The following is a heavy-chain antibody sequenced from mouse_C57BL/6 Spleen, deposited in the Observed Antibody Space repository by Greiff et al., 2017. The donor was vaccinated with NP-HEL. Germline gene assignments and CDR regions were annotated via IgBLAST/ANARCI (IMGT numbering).Heavy chain of an antibody. J-gene: IGHJ2*01. D-gene: IGHD2-2*01. CDR3: AISTMVTPYYFDY. CDR2: ISSGGSYT. V-gene: IGHV5-6*01. Sequence: EVQRVESGGDLVKPGGSLKLSCAASGFTFSSYGMSWVRQTPDKRLEWVATISSGGSYTYYPDSVKGRFTISRDNANNTLYLQMSSLKSEDTAMYYCAISTMVTPYYFDYWGQGTTLTVSS. CDR1: GFTFSSYG.